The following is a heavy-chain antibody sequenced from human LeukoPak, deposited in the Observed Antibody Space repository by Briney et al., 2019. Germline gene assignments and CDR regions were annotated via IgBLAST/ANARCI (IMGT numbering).Heavy chain of an antibody. Sequence: GASVKVSCKASGGTFSSYAISWVRQAPGQGLEWMGRIIPILGIANYAQKFQGRVTITADKSTSTAYMQLRSLRSDDTAVYYCSRDLDLAANRWDFQHWGQSTLVTVSS. J-gene: IGHJ1*01. CDR2: IIPILGIA. CDR3: SRDLDLAANRWDFQH. D-gene: IGHD6-13*01. V-gene: IGHV1-69*04. CDR1: GGTFSSYA.